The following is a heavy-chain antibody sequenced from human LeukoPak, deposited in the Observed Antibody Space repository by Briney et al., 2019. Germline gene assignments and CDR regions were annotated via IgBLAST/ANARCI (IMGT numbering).Heavy chain of an antibody. CDR1: GYTFSGYY. J-gene: IGHJ5*02. CDR3: ARIAAAGSNWFDP. CDR2: INPNSGGT. D-gene: IGHD6-13*01. V-gene: IGHV1-2*02. Sequence: ASVKVSCKASGYTFSGYYMHWVRQAPGQGLEWMGWINPNSGGTYYTQKFQGRVTMTRDTSISTAYMELSRLRSDDTAVYYCARIAAAGSNWFDPWGQGTLVTVSS.